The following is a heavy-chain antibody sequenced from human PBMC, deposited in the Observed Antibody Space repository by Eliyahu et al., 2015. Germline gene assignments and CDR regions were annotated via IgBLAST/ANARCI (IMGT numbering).Heavy chain of an antibody. CDR1: GFXFXXYA. J-gene: IGHJ6*02. Sequence: EVQLLESGGGLVQPGGSXXLSCAAPGFXFXXYAMSWVRXAPGKGLEWVSAISGSGGSTYYADSVKGRFTISRDNSKNTLYLQMNSLRAEDTAVYYCAKYRQYQLLFIYYYGMDVWGQGTTVTVSS. D-gene: IGHD2-2*01. V-gene: IGHV3-23*01. CDR2: ISGSGGST. CDR3: AKYRQYQLLFIYYYGMDV.